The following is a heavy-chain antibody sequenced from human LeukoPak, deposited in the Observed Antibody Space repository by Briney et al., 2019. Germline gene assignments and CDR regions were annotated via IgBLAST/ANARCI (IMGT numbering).Heavy chain of an antibody. V-gene: IGHV3-74*01. J-gene: IGHJ4*02. D-gene: IGHD3-22*01. CDR1: GFTFSSYW. Sequence: GGSLRLSSAASGFTFSSYWMHWVRQAPGKGLVWVSRINTDGSSTSYADSVRGRFTISRDNAKNTLYLQMNSLRAEDTAVYYCARSKKGSSGYYFDYWGQGTLVTVSS. CDR3: ARSKKGSSGYYFDY. CDR2: INTDGSST.